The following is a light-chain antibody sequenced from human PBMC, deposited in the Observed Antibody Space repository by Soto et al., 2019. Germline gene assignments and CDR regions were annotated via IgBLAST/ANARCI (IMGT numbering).Light chain of an antibody. Sequence: EIVLTQSPATLSLSPGERATLSCRASQSVSSNSIDAYNQKPGQTATILTYDESRRATGSPHWCSGSGCGRDVTLTTRRLEPEDFSVYYCQQYGSSCPRTFGQGTKVDNK. J-gene: IGKJ1*01. CDR2: DES. CDR1: QSVSSNS. CDR3: QQYGSSCPRT. V-gene: IGKV3D-20*01.